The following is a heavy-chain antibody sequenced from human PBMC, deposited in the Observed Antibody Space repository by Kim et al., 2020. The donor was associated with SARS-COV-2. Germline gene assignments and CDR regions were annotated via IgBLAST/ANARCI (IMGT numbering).Heavy chain of an antibody. J-gene: IGHJ4*02. CDR1: GGSISGYS. D-gene: IGHD2-15*01. CDR2: ILKTGNT. V-gene: IGHV4-59*13. CDR3: ARSSGYHAY. Sequence: SETLSLICAVSGGSISGYSWNWIRRPPGQGLEYVGCILKTGNTDCNPSLKSRVTMSVDTSKNQFSLRLSSVTAADTAVYFCARSSGYHAYWGQGTLVTVSS.